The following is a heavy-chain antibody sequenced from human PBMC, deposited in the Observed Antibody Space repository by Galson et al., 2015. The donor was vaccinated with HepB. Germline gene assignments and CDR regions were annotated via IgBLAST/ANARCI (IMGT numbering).Heavy chain of an antibody. CDR2: ISSDGSYK. V-gene: IGHV3-30*18. Sequence: SLRLSCAASGFTFSSYGMHWVRQAPGKGLEWVTGISSDGSYKYYADSVKGRFTIYRDNSRNTLYLQMNSLRAEDTAVYYCAKQYLIRDLPAFDSWGQGTLVTVSS. CDR3: AKQYLIRDLPAFDS. J-gene: IGHJ4*02. CDR1: GFTFSSYG. D-gene: IGHD2-2*02.